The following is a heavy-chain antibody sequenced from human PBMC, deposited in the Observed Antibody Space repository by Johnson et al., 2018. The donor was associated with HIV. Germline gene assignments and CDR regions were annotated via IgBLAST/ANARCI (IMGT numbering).Heavy chain of an antibody. CDR3: ARGRASWELYDAFEI. CDR1: GFTLSTYG. Sequence: QVQLVESGGGVVQPGRSLRLSCAASGFTLSTYGMHWVRQAPGKGLEWVAVISYDGSNEYYADSVKGRFTISRDNSKNTLYLQMSSLRAGDTAVYYCARGRASWELYDAFEIWGQGTMVIVSS. D-gene: IGHD1-26*01. CDR2: ISYDGSNE. V-gene: IGHV3-30*03. J-gene: IGHJ3*02.